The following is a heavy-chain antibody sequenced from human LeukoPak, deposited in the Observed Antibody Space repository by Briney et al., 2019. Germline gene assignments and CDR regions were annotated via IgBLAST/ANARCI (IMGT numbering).Heavy chain of an antibody. Sequence: GESLKISCNGSGYXFTSYWIGWVRQMPGKGLAWMGIIYPGDSDTRYSPSFQGQVTISADKSISTAYLQWSSLKASDTAMYYCARRPYDSSGYHFDYWGQGTLVTVSS. CDR2: IYPGDSDT. CDR3: ARRPYDSSGYHFDY. CDR1: GYXFTSYW. J-gene: IGHJ4*02. V-gene: IGHV5-51*01. D-gene: IGHD3-22*01.